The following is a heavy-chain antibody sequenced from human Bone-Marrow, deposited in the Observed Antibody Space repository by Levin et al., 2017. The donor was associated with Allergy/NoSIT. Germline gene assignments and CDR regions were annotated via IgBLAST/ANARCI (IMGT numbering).Heavy chain of an antibody. J-gene: IGHJ4*02. CDR2: IYYSGST. D-gene: IGHD2-21*02. CDR1: GGSISSGGYY. CDR3: ARDSAHYCGGDCYYY. Sequence: SETLSLTCTVSGGSISSGGYYWSWIRQHPGKGLEWIGYIYYSGSTYYNPSLKSRVTISVDTSKNQFSLKLSSVTAADTAVYYCARDSAHYCGGDCYYYWGQGTLVTVSS. V-gene: IGHV4-31*03.